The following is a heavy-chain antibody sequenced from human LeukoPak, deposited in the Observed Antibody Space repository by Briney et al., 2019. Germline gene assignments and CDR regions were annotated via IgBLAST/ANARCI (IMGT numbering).Heavy chain of an antibody. J-gene: IGHJ6*03. V-gene: IGHV3-23*01. CDR2: ISGSGGST. D-gene: IGHD2-15*01. CDR3: AKDLRHQEDIVATSNRSPYYYYYMDV. CDR1: GFTFSSYA. Sequence: GGSLRLSCAASGFTFSSYAMSWVRQAPGKGLEWVSAISGSGGSTYYADSVKGRFTISRDNSKNTLYLQMNSLRAEDTAVYYCAKDLRHQEDIVATSNRSPYYYYYMDVWGKGTTVTVSS.